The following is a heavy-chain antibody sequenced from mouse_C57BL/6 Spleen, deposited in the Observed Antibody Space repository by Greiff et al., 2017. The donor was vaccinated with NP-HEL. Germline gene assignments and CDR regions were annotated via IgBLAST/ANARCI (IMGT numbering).Heavy chain of an antibody. CDR2: IYPGSGNT. Sequence: VQLQQSGPELVKPGASVKISCKASGYSFTSYYIHWVKQRPGQGLEWIGWIYPGSGNTKYNEKFKGKATLTADTSSSTAYMQLSSLTSEDSAVYYCARSPHYYDYDWFAYWGQGTLVTVSA. V-gene: IGHV1-66*01. CDR1: GYSFTSYY. CDR3: ARSPHYYDYDWFAY. J-gene: IGHJ3*01. D-gene: IGHD2-4*01.